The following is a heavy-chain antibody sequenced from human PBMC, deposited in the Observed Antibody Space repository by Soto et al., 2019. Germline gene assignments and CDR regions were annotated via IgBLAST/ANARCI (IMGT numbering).Heavy chain of an antibody. CDR3: AKAGDSSGYYYLQYFDY. V-gene: IGHV3-23*01. CDR2: ISTSGAST. D-gene: IGHD3-22*01. J-gene: IGHJ4*02. CDR1: GFTFSNYA. Sequence: GGSLRLSCAASGFTFSNYAMTWVRQAPGKGLEWVSSISTSGASTFYADSVRGRFTISRDNSKNTLYLQLSSLRAEDTAVYYCAKAGDSSGYYYLQYFDYWGQGNLVTVSS.